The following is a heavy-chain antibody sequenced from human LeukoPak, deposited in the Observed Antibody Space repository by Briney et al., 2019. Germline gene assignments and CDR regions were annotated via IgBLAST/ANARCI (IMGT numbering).Heavy chain of an antibody. CDR3: ARGEHRIAAAGWFDP. J-gene: IGHJ5*02. CDR1: GGSISSYY. Sequence: SETLSLTCTVSGGSISSYYWSWIRQPPGKGLEWIGYIYYSGSTNHNPSLKSRVTISVDTSKNQFSLKLSSVTAADTAVYYCARGEHRIAAAGWFDPWGQGTLVTVSS. V-gene: IGHV4-59*01. D-gene: IGHD6-13*01. CDR2: IYYSGST.